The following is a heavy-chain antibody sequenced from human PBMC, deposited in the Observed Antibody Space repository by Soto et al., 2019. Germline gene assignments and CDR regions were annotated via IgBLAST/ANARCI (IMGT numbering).Heavy chain of an antibody. Sequence: EVPLVESGGGLIQPGGSLRLSCAASGFNFIRTYMIWVRQAEGKGLEWVSILYSGGTTYYADYVKGRCTISRDTSENTLYLQMDSLRAEDTAVYYCARGLYDSGSFYFDFGGQGTLVTVSS. CDR3: ARGLYDSGSFYFDF. D-gene: IGHD3-10*01. J-gene: IGHJ4*02. CDR1: GFNFIRTY. V-gene: IGHV3-53*01. CDR2: LYSGGTT.